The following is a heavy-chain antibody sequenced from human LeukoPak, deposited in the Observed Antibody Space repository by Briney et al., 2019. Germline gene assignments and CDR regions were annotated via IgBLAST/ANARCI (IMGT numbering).Heavy chain of an antibody. CDR3: AKTYYDILTGYGGPYYMDV. J-gene: IGHJ6*03. CDR1: GGSISSYY. CDR2: MYYSGST. V-gene: IGHV4-59*01. D-gene: IGHD3-9*01. Sequence: PSETLSLTCTVSGGSISSYYWSWIRQPPGKGLEGIGYMYYSGSTNYNPSLKSRVTISVDTSKNQFSLKLSSVTAADTAVYYCAKTYYDILTGYGGPYYMDVWGKGTTVTVSS.